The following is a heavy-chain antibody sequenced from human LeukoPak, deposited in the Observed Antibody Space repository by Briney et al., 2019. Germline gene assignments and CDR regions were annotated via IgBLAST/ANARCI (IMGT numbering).Heavy chain of an antibody. CDR3: ARDLYGSGSYYPQLSHWFDP. J-gene: IGHJ5*02. CDR2: IIPIFGTA. D-gene: IGHD3-10*01. Sequence: ASVKVSCKASGGTFSSYAISWVRQAPGQGLEWMGGIIPIFGTANYAQKFQGRVTITTDESTSTAYMELSSLRSEDTAVYYCARDLYGSGSYYPQLSHWFDPWGQGTLVTVSS. V-gene: IGHV1-69*05. CDR1: GGTFSSYA.